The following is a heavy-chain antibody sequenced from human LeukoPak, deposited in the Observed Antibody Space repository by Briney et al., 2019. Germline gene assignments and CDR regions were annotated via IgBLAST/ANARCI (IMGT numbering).Heavy chain of an antibody. V-gene: IGHV3-7*01. Sequence: PGGSLRLSCAASGFTFTSNWMSWVRQAPGKGLEWVANIKQDGSDKCYVDSVKGRFTISRDNAKSSLYLQMNSLRAEDTAVYFCARQPQHEASFDYWGQGALVDVSS. CDR1: GFTFTSNW. CDR3: ARQPQHEASFDY. J-gene: IGHJ4*02. CDR2: IKQDGSDK.